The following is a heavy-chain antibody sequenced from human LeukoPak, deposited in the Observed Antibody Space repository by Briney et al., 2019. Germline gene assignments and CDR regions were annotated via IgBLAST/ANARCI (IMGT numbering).Heavy chain of an antibody. CDR2: IYHSGST. J-gene: IGHJ3*02. CDR1: CRSVSISNW. Sequence: KPSETLSLTRTVACRSVSISNWGSWVRQPPGKGLEWIGEIYHSGSTNYNPSLKSRVTISVDKSKNQFSLKLSSVTAAATAMYYCARDPSISAACPKIAGACVIWLQGTMVTVSS. D-gene: IGHD6-13*01. CDR3: ARDPSISAACPKIAGACVI. V-gene: IGHV4-4*02.